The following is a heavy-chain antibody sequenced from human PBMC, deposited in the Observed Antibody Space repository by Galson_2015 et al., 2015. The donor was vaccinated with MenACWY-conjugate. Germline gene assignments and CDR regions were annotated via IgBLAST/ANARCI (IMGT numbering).Heavy chain of an antibody. Sequence: SLRLSCAASGFTFTTYAMSWVRQAPGKGLEWVSAITGSGGTTYYADSVKGRFTISRDNSKNTLNLQMNSLRAEDTALYYCARSTLGWLRTPPYRGQGALVADAS. CDR2: ITGSGGTT. CDR1: GFTFTTYA. V-gene: IGHV3-23*01. D-gene: IGHD5-12*01. J-gene: IGHJ4*02. CDR3: ARSTLGWLRTPPY.